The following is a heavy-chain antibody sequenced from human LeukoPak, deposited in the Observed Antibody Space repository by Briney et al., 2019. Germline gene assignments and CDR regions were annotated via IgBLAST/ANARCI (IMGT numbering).Heavy chain of an antibody. V-gene: IGHV5-51*01. CDR2: IYPGDSDT. D-gene: IGHD3-22*01. CDR1: GYSFTSYW. J-gene: IGHJ4*02. Sequence: GESLKISCKGSGYSFTSYWIGWVRQMPGKGLEWMGIIYPGDSDTRYSPSFQGQVTISADKSISTAYLQWSSLKASDTAMYYCARHLSSSGYYYAIDYWGQGTLVTVSS. CDR3: ARHLSSSGYYYAIDY.